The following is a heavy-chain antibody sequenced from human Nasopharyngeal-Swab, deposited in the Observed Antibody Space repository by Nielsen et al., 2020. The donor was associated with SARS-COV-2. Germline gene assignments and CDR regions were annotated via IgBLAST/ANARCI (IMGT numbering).Heavy chain of an antibody. J-gene: IGHJ6*02. V-gene: IGHV4-39*07. Sequence: SETLSLTCTVSGRSISSSSSYWGWIRQPPGKGLEWVGSIYYSGSTYYTPSLNSRVTISVDTSKSQFSLKLSSVTAADTAVYYCARDQGWAVAGYYYYYGMDVWGQGTTVTVSS. CDR2: IYYSGST. CDR3: ARDQGWAVAGYYYYYGMDV. D-gene: IGHD6-19*01. CDR1: GRSISSSSSY.